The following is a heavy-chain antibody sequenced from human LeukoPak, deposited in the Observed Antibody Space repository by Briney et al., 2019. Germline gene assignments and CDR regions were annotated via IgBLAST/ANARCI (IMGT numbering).Heavy chain of an antibody. CDR3: ARCTKYTTGWCNWFDP. D-gene: IGHD6-19*01. Sequence: PGGSLRLSCAASGFTIRNHAMNWVRQTPGKGLEWVSSISTDGVNTYYADSVTGRFTISRDTSKDTLYLQMNSLSAEDTAGYYCARCTKYTTGWCNWFDPWGQGTLVTVSS. CDR2: ISTDGVNT. CDR1: GFTIRNHA. V-gene: IGHV3-23*01. J-gene: IGHJ5*02.